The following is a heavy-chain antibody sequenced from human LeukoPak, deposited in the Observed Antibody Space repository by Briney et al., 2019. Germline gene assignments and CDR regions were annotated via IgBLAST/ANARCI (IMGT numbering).Heavy chain of an antibody. V-gene: IGHV1-2*02. CDR1: GYTFTGYY. CDR3: ARTHPRYYYDSSPQNWFDP. Sequence: GASVKVSCKASGYTFTGYYMHWVRQAPGQGLEWMGWINPNSGGTNYAQKFQGRVTMTRDTSISTAYMELSRLRSDDTAVYYCARTHPRYYYDSSPQNWFDPWGQGTLVIVSS. CDR2: INPNSGGT. D-gene: IGHD3-22*01. J-gene: IGHJ5*02.